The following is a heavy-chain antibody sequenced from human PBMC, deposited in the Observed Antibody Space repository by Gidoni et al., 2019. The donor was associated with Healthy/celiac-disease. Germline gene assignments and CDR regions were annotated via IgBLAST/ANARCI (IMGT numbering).Heavy chain of an antibody. CDR1: GFTFSSYA. V-gene: IGHV3-23*01. D-gene: IGHD6-6*01. J-gene: IGHJ3*02. Sequence: EVQLLESGGGLVQPGGSLRLSCAASGFTFSSYAMRWVRQAPGKGLEGVSAISGSGGSTYYADSVKGRFTISRDNSKNTLYLQMNSLRAEDTAVYYCAKDRGYSSSGPIFDAFDIWGQGTMVTVSS. CDR2: ISGSGGST. CDR3: AKDRGYSSSGPIFDAFDI.